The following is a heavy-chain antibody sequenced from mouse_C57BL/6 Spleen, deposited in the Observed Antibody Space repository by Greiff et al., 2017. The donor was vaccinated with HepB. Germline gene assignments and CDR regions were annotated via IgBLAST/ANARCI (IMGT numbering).Heavy chain of an antibody. J-gene: IGHJ2*01. CDR2: IDPEDGET. Sequence: VQLQQSGAELVKPGASVKLSCTASGFNIKDYYMHWVKQRTEQGLEWIGRIDPEDGETKYAPKFQGKATITAHTSSNTAYLQLSSLTSEDTAVYYCAKGETTEYYFDYWGQGTTVTVSS. CDR1: GFNIKDYY. D-gene: IGHD2-1*01. CDR3: AKGETTEYYFDY. V-gene: IGHV14-2*01.